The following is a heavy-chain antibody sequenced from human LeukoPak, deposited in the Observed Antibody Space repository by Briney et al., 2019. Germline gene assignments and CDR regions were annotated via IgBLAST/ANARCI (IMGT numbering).Heavy chain of an antibody. CDR2: INNDGNRI. CDR1: GFSVSNSW. J-gene: IGHJ4*02. D-gene: IGHD7-27*01. Sequence: GGSLRLSCAASGFSVSNSWMFWVRQAPGKGLMYVSEINNDGNRIRYVDSVKGRFTISRDGAKNTLFLQMNSLRDDDTAMYYCARGGLPGGFDYWGQGILVTVSS. V-gene: IGHV3-74*01. CDR3: ARGGLPGGFDY.